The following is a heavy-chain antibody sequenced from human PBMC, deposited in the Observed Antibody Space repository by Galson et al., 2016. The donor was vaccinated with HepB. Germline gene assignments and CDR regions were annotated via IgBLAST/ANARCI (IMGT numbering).Heavy chain of an antibody. J-gene: IGHJ3*02. CDR1: GFTFSSYP. Sequence: SLRLSCAASGFTFSSYPMHWVRQAPGKGLEWVAGISRDGNNKYYTDSVRGRFTISRDNAKNSLYLQMNSLRAEDTAVYYCARTLPRAGAFDIWGQGTMVTVSS. CDR2: ISRDGNNK. V-gene: IGHV3-30-3*01. CDR3: ARTLPRAGAFDI.